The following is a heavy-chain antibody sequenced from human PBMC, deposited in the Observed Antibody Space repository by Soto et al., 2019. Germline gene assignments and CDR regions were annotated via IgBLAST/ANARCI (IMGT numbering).Heavy chain of an antibody. D-gene: IGHD3-10*01. J-gene: IGHJ6*02. V-gene: IGHV1-69*12. CDR3: AREGGSGSYRYYGMDV. Sequence: QVQLVQSGAKVKKPGSSVKVSCKASGGTFSSYAISWVRQAPGQGLEWMGGIIPIFGTANYAQKFQGRVTITADESTSTAYMELSSLRSEDTAVYYCAREGGSGSYRYYGMDVWGQGTTVTVSS. CDR2: IIPIFGTA. CDR1: GGTFSSYA.